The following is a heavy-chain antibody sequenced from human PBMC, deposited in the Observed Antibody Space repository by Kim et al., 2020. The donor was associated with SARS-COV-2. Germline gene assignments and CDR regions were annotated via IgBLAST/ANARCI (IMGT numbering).Heavy chain of an antibody. CDR3: ARDRESVEVVGRGDKLIGY. CDR2: INAGNGNT. D-gene: IGHD6-13*01. J-gene: IGHJ4*02. CDR1: GYTFASYT. Sequence: ASVKVSCKASGYTFASYTLHWVRQAPGQRLEWMGWINAGNGNTKYSEKFQGRVTITRDTSASTAYMELSSLRSEDTAVYYCARDRESVEVVGRGDKLIGYWGQGTLVTVSS. V-gene: IGHV1-3*01.